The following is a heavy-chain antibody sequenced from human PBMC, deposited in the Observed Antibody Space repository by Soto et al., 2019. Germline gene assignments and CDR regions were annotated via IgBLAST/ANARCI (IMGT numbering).Heavy chain of an antibody. V-gene: IGHV4-59*08. Sequence: SETLSLTCTVSGGSISSYYWSWIRQPPGKGLEWIGNIYYSGSTNYNPSLKSRVTISVDTSKNQFSLKLSSVTAADTAVYYCARPGNYGSGSYLYYLDYWGQGTLVTVSS. CDR1: GGSISSYY. D-gene: IGHD3-10*01. CDR2: IYYSGST. J-gene: IGHJ4*02. CDR3: ARPGNYGSGSYLYYLDY.